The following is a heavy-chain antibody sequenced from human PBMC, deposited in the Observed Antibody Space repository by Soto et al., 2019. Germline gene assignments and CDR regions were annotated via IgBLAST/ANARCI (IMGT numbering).Heavy chain of an antibody. Sequence: QVQLVESGGGVVQPGRSLRLSCAASGFTFSSYGMHWVRQAPGKGLEWVAVISYDGSNKYYADSVKGRFTISSDNTKNTLYLQMNSLRAEDTAVYYCAKDLVLTPAGDAFDIWGQGTMVTGSS. D-gene: IGHD2-8*01. CDR1: GFTFSSYG. CDR2: ISYDGSNK. CDR3: AKDLVLTPAGDAFDI. V-gene: IGHV3-30*18. J-gene: IGHJ3*02.